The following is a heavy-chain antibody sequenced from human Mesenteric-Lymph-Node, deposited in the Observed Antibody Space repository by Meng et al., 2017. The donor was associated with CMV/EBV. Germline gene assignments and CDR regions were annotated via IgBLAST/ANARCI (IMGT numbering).Heavy chain of an antibody. Sequence: GGSLRLSCAASGFTFSDYYMIWIRQAPGKGLEWVSYISSSGSTIYYADSVKGRFTISRDNDKNSLYLQMNSLRAEDTAVYYCARVEVGRVVPAAIQHYYYGMDVWGQGTTVTVSS. CDR1: GFTFSDYY. CDR3: ARVEVGRVVPAAIQHYYYGMDV. CDR2: ISSSGSTI. V-gene: IGHV3-11*01. J-gene: IGHJ6*02. D-gene: IGHD2-2*02.